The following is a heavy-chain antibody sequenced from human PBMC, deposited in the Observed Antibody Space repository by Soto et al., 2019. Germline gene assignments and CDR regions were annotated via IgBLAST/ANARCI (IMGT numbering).Heavy chain of an antibody. CDR1: GFTFSSYD. CDR3: ARVGPYGSGSYPFDY. V-gene: IGHV3-13*01. J-gene: IGHJ4*02. Sequence: EVQLVESGGGLVQPGGSLRLSCAASGFTFSSYDMHWVRQATGKGLEWVSAIGTAGDTYYPGSVKGRFTISRENAKNSLYLQMNSLRAEDTAVYYCARVGPYGSGSYPFDYWGQGTLVTVSS. CDR2: IGTAGDT. D-gene: IGHD3-10*01.